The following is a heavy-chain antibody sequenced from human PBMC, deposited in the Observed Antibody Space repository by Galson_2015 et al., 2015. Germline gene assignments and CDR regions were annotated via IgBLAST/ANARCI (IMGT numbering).Heavy chain of an antibody. D-gene: IGHD3-3*01. Sequence: SLRLSCAASEFTFSSYYMSWVRQAPGKGLEWVSSISSTTTYIYYADSVKGRFTIPRDNAKNSLYLQVNSLGAEDTAVYYCARQILDYDFWSGYYPTNLDYWGQGSLVTVSS. CDR3: ARQILDYDFWSGYYPTNLDY. CDR1: EFTFSSYY. V-gene: IGHV3-21*01. J-gene: IGHJ4*02. CDR2: ISSTTTYI.